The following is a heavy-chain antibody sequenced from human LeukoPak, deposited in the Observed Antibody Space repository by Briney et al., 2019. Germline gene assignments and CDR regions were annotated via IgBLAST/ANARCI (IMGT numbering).Heavy chain of an antibody. D-gene: IGHD6-6*01. CDR2: IYTSGTT. V-gene: IGHV4-61*02. J-gene: IGHJ6*03. CDR3: ARWSGSVTARNYYYYMDV. CDR1: GGSVRRGNYY. Sequence: PPETLSLTCTVSGGSVRRGNYYWTWTRQPAGSGLEWIGRIYTSGTTDYNPSLRTRVTISVDASRNQFSLNLSSVTAADTAVYYCARWSGSVTARNYYYYMDVWGEGTTVTVSS.